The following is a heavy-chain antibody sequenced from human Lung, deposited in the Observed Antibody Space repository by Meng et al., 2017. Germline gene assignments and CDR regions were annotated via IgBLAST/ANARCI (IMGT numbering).Heavy chain of an antibody. Sequence: QVQLQKWGAGLLKPSETLSLTGAGYGGSFSGYYWSWIRQPPGKGLEWIGEIIDSGSTNYNPSLKSRVTISVDTSKNQFSLRVTSVTAADRAVYYCVRRTYSSGWYFDYWGQGTLVTVSS. CDR1: GGSFSGYY. V-gene: IGHV4-34*02. J-gene: IGHJ4*02. D-gene: IGHD6-19*01. CDR3: VRRTYSSGWYFDY. CDR2: IIDSGST.